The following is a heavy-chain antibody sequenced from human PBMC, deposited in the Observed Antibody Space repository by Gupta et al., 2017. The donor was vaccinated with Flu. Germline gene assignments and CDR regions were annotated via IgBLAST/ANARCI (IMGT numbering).Heavy chain of an antibody. CDR2: LSGSGGST. CDR1: GFPFGSYA. D-gene: IGHD6-19*01. V-gene: IGHV3-23*01. J-gene: IGHJ6*02. Sequence: EVQLLDSGGGLVQPGGSLRLSCAASGFPFGSYAMSWVRQAPGKGLEWVSALSGSGGSTYYADSLKGRFTISRDNSKSTLFLQMNSLRAEDTAVYYCAKAIAVAGNSYYYYGMDVWGQGTTVTVSS. CDR3: AKAIAVAGNSYYYYGMDV.